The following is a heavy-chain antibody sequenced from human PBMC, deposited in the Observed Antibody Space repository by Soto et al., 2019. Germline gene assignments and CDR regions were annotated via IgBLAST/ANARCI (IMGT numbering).Heavy chain of an antibody. CDR3: ARDRGAGSGSYYKWRMDV. D-gene: IGHD3-10*01. CDR1: GFTFSDYY. V-gene: IGHV3-11*01. Sequence: GGSLRLSCAASGFTFSDYYMSWIRQAPGKGLEWVSYISSSGSTIYYADSVKGRFTISRDNAKNSLYLQMNSLRAEDTAVYYCARDRGAGSGSYYKWRMDVWGKGTTVTVSS. CDR2: ISSSGSTI. J-gene: IGHJ6*04.